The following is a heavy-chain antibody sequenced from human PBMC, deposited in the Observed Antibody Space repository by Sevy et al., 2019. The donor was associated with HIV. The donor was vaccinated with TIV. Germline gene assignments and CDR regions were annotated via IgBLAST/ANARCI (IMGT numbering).Heavy chain of an antibody. CDR3: ARDLTAPYYCYGLDV. CDR2: IKQDGSEK. CDR1: GFTFSSFF. V-gene: IGHV3-7*01. D-gene: IGHD1-20*01. Sequence: GGSLRLSCAASGFTFSSFFMSWVRQAPGKGLEWVANIKQDGSEKYYVDSVKGRFTISRDNARNSVYLQMNSLRAEDTRVYYCARDLTAPYYCYGLDVWGQGTMVTVSS. J-gene: IGHJ6*02.